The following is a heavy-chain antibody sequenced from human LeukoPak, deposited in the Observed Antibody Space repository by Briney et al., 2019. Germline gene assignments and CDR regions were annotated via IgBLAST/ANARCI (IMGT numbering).Heavy chain of an antibody. CDR2: IYYSGST. D-gene: IGHD3-22*01. CDR1: GGSISSYY. J-gene: IGHJ4*02. CDR3: ARATYYYDTSGYYPYYFDY. V-gene: IGHV4-59*01. Sequence: PSEPLSLTCTVSGGSISSYYWSWIRQPPGKGLEWIGYIYYSGSTNYTPSLKSRVTISVDTSKNQFSLKLSSVTAADTAVYYCARATYYYDTSGYYPYYFDYWGQGTLVTVSS.